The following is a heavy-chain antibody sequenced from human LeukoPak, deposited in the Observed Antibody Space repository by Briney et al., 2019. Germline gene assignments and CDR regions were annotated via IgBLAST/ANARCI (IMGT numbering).Heavy chain of an antibody. Sequence: SSETLSPTCAVYGGSFSGYYWIWIRQPPGKGLEWIGEINHSGSTNYNPSLKSRVTISVDTSKNQFSLKLSSVTAADTAVYYCAREGGKWLERSFDHWGQGTLVTVSS. CDR1: GGSFSGYY. CDR3: AREGGKWLERSFDH. V-gene: IGHV4-34*01. CDR2: INHSGST. D-gene: IGHD6-19*01. J-gene: IGHJ4*02.